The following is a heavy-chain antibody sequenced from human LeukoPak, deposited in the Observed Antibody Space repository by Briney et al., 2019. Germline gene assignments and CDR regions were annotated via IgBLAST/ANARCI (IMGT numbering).Heavy chain of an antibody. J-gene: IGHJ6*02. CDR2: MNPNSGNT. CDR1: GYTFSSDD. Sequence: ASVKVSCKASGYTFSSDDINWVRQATGQGLEWMGRMNPNSGNTGYVQKFQGRVTMTRNTSISTAYMELSSLRSDDTAVYYCARAKAKVVVATVYYYYGMDVWGQGTTVTVSS. V-gene: IGHV1-8*01. CDR3: ARAKAKVVVATVYYYYGMDV. D-gene: IGHD2-15*01.